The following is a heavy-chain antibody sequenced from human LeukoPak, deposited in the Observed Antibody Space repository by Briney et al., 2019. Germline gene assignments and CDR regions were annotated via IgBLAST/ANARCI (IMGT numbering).Heavy chain of an antibody. D-gene: IGHD4-11*01. Sequence: GASVKVSCKASGFSFTTSAVQWVRQARGQRLEWIGWIVVGSGNTNYAQKFQERVTITRDMSTSTAYLELSSLRSEDTAVYFCAADLPHSNYGPLDYWGQGTLVTVSS. CDR1: GFSFTTSA. V-gene: IGHV1-58*01. J-gene: IGHJ4*02. CDR2: IVVGSGNT. CDR3: AADLPHSNYGPLDY.